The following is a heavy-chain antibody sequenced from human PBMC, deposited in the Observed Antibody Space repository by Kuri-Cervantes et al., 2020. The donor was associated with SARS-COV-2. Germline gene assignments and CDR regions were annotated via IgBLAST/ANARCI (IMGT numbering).Heavy chain of an antibody. CDR3: ARHFLAATFDY. D-gene: IGHD3-3*01. Sequence: SETLSLTCAVSGYSISSGYYWSWIRQPPGKGLEWIGYIYYSGSTNYNPSLKSRVTISVDTSKNQFSLKLSSVTAADTAVYYCARHFLAATFDYWGQGTLVTVSS. J-gene: IGHJ4*02. CDR2: IYYSGST. V-gene: IGHV4-61*01. CDR1: GYSISSGYY.